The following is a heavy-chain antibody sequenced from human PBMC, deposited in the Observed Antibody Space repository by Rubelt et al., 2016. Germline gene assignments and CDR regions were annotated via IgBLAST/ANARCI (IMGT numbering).Heavy chain of an antibody. CDR2: ITSGGAT. D-gene: IGHD3-3*01. J-gene: IGHJ4*02. V-gene: IGHV3-15*01. Sequence: VRQAPGKGLEWVGRITSGGATDPGAPVQGRFIISRDDSKNTLYLQMYSLKIADTAVYYCTADLADSFYGVAGDYWGQGTLVTVSS. CDR3: TADLADSFYGVAGDY.